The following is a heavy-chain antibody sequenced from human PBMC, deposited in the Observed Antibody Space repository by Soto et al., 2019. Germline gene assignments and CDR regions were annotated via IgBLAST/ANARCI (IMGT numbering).Heavy chain of an antibody. J-gene: IGHJ4*02. Sequence: ASGKVSCKASGGACNTFGFSWVRQAPGQGLEWMGGIIPFFRTANYAQKFQDRVTITADESTSTVYMDLRSLRSEDTAKYYCARSPPMDSGDKYFYGFWGQGALVTVSS. V-gene: IGHV1-69*13. D-gene: IGHD4-17*01. CDR1: GGACNTFG. CDR3: ARSPPMDSGDKYFYGF. CDR2: IIPFFRTA.